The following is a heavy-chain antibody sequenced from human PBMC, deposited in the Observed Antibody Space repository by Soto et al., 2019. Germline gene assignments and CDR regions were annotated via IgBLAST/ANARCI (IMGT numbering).Heavy chain of an antibody. CDR1: GFTVSSNY. CDR3: ATDLVGATTEYFQH. V-gene: IGHV3-66*01. D-gene: IGHD1-26*01. Sequence: EVQLVESGGGLVQPGGSLRLSCAASGFTVSSNYMSWVRQAPGKGLEWVSVIYNGGGTYYADSAKGRFTIFRDNSKNTLYLQMNSLRAEDTAVYYCATDLVGATTEYFQHWGQGTLVTVSS. CDR2: IYNGGGT. J-gene: IGHJ1*01.